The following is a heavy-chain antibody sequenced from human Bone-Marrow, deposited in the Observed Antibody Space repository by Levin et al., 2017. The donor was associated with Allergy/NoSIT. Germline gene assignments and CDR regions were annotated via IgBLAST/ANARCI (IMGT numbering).Heavy chain of an antibody. J-gene: IGHJ4*02. CDR3: ARITTGSFYY. Sequence: GGSLRLSCAASGFSVSTYYMSWVRQAPGKGLEWVSIIYSDGSTFYVDSVKGRFTISRDNSKNTLYLQMSSLRAEDTAVYYCARITTGSFYYWGQGTLVTVSS. CDR2: IYSDGST. D-gene: IGHD1-26*01. CDR1: GFSVSTYY. V-gene: IGHV3-53*01.